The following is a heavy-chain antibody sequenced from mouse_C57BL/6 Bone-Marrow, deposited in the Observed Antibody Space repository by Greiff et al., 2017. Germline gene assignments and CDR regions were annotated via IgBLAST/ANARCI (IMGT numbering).Heavy chain of an antibody. CDR2: IDPSDSYT. V-gene: IGHV1-50*01. CDR3: ATFYYYGSSSYYCDY. D-gene: IGHD1-1*01. CDR1: GYTFTSYW. Sequence: QVQLQQPGAELVKPGASVKLSCKASGYTFTSYWMQWVKQRPGQGLEWIGEIDPSDSYTNYNQKFKGKATLTVDTSSSTAYMQLSSLTSEDSAVYYCATFYYYGSSSYYCDYWGQGTTLTVSS. J-gene: IGHJ2*01.